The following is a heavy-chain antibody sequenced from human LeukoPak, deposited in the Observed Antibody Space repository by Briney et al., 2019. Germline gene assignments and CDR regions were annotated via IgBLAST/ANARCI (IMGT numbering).Heavy chain of an antibody. CDR1: GGSISNHY. V-gene: IGHV4-59*11. CDR2: IYYSGST. CDR3: ARGRLAVAGWTTNNYFDY. J-gene: IGHJ4*02. Sequence: SETLSLTCTVSGGSISNHYWSWIRPRPGKGLEWIGYIYYSGSTNYNPSLKSQVTISVDTSKNQFSLNLSSVTAADTAIYYCARGRLAVAGWTTNNYFDYWGQGTLVTVSS. D-gene: IGHD6-19*01.